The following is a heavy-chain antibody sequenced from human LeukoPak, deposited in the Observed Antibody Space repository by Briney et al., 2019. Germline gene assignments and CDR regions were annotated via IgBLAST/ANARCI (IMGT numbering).Heavy chain of an antibody. V-gene: IGHV4-4*02. Sequence: PSGTLSLTCAVSGGSTSSNNWWSWVRQPPGKGLEWIGEIYHSGSTYYNPSLKSRVTISVDTSKNQFSLKLSSVTAADTAVYYCARQNSYGSGDAFDIWGQGTMVTVSS. J-gene: IGHJ3*02. CDR1: GGSTSSNNW. CDR3: ARQNSYGSGDAFDI. D-gene: IGHD5-18*01. CDR2: IYHSGST.